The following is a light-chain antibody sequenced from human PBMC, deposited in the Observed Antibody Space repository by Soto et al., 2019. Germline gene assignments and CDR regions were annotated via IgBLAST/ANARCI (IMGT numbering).Light chain of an antibody. CDR3: QQCNDWPHT. Sequence: EIVMTQSPATLSVSPGERATLSCRASQSVSTNLAWYQQKPGQAPRLLIYGASTRATGIPARFSGRGSGTEFTLTISGLQSEDCAVYYCQQCNDWPHTFGQGTNLEIK. J-gene: IGKJ2*01. CDR2: GAS. CDR1: QSVSTN. V-gene: IGKV3-15*01.